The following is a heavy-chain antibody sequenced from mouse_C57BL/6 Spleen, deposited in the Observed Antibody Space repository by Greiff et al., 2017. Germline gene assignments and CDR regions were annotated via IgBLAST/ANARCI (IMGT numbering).Heavy chain of an antibody. J-gene: IGHJ1*03. Sequence: QVQLQQSGAELVRPGASVTLSCKASGYTFTDYEMHWVQQTPVHGLEWIGAIDPETGGTAYNQKFKGKAILTADKSSSTAYMELRSLTSEDSAVYYCTRSYYYGSSNWYFDVWGTGTTVTVSS. D-gene: IGHD1-1*01. CDR1: GYTFTDYE. CDR3: TRSYYYGSSNWYFDV. CDR2: IDPETGGT. V-gene: IGHV1-15*01.